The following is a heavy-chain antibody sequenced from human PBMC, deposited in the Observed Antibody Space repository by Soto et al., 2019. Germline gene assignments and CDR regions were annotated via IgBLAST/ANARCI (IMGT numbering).Heavy chain of an antibody. D-gene: IGHD2-2*01. J-gene: IGHJ6*02. CDR1: GFTFRSHS. Sequence: PGGSLRLSCEGSGFTFRSHSMNWVRQAPGRGLEWVASISTSSSFIYYGDSVRSRFIISRDNAKNSLDLQMDSLRVEDTAVYYCARENKDVNKSTSISSGFHGMDVWGQGITVTVSS. CDR3: ARENKDVNKSTSISSGFHGMDV. V-gene: IGHV3-21*01. CDR2: ISTSSSFI.